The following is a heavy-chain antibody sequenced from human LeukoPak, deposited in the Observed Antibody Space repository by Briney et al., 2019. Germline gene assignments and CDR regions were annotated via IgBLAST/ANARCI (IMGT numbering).Heavy chain of an antibody. CDR3: ARSYSSSWKDYFDY. V-gene: IGHV3-21*01. CDR1: GFTFSSYS. Sequence: GGSLRLSCAASGFTFSSYSMNWVRQAPGKGLEWVSSISSSSSYIYYADSVKDRFTISRDNAKNSLYLQMNSLRAEDTAVYYCARSYSSSWKDYFDYWGQGTLVTVSS. CDR2: ISSSSSYI. D-gene: IGHD6-13*01. J-gene: IGHJ4*02.